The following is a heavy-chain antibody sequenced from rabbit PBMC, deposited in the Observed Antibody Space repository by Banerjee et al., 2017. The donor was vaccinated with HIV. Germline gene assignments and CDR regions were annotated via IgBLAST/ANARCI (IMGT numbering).Heavy chain of an antibody. D-gene: IGHD2-1*01. Sequence: QEQLEESGGDLVKPEGSLTLTCTASGFSFSSNYWICWVRQAPGKGLEWIACIYTGSGSIWYASWAKGRFIISKTSSTTVTLQMTSLTAADTTTYFCARYYDAYPHYAFNLWGQGTLVTVS. CDR1: GFSFSSNYW. CDR2: IYTGSGSI. CDR3: ARYYDAYPHYAFNL. J-gene: IGHJ4*01. V-gene: IGHV1S45*01.